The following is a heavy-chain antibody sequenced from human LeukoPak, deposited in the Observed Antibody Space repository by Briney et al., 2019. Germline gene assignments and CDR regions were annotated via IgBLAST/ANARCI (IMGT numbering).Heavy chain of an antibody. CDR1: GFTFSSYE. Sequence: GGSLRLSCAASGFTFSSYEMNWVRQAPGKGLEWVANIKQDGSEKYYVDSVKGRFTISRDNAKNSLYLQMNSLRAEDTAVYYCARTSRLWPLDYWGQGTLVTVSS. J-gene: IGHJ4*02. CDR3: ARTSRLWPLDY. V-gene: IGHV3-7*01. D-gene: IGHD5-18*01. CDR2: IKQDGSEK.